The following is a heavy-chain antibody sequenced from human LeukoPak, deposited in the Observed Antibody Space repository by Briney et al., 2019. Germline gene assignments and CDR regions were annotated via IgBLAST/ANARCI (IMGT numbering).Heavy chain of an antibody. CDR2: ISGSGGST. J-gene: IGHJ6*02. V-gene: IGHV3-23*01. Sequence: GGSLRLSCAASGFTFSSYAMSWVRQAPGKGLERVSAISGSGGSTYYADSVKGRFTISRDNSKNTLYLQMNSLRAEDTAVYYCASGRTYYYYYYGMDVWGQGTTVTVSS. CDR3: ASGRTYYYYYYGMDV. D-gene: IGHD1-1*01. CDR1: GFTFSSYA.